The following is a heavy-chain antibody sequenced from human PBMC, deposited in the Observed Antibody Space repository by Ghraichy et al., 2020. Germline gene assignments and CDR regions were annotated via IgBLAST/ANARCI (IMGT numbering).Heavy chain of an antibody. CDR2: IFYTGST. D-gene: IGHD3-3*01. Sequence: SETLSLTCTVSGGSISSSSYYCGWIRQPPGKGLEWIGSIFYTGSTHYNPSLESRVTISVDTSKNQFSLKLTSVTAADTAVYYCARGPRHYDVFSGYSHRNWYFDICGRGALVTVSS. J-gene: IGHJ2*01. CDR3: ARGPRHYDVFSGYSHRNWYFDI. V-gene: IGHV4-39*07. CDR1: GGSISSSSYY.